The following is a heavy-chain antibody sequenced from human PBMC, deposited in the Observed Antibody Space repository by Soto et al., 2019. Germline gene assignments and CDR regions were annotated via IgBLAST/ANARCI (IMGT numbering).Heavy chain of an antibody. CDR1: SGSISSSNW. D-gene: IGHD6-6*01. J-gene: IGHJ6*03. Sequence: QVQXXESGPGXVXXXXXXSLTXXVSSGSISSSNWWSWVRQPPGKGLEWIGEIYHSGSTNYNPSLKSRVTISVDKSKNQFSLKLSSVTAADTAVYYCARIRHHYYYYMDVWGKGTTVTVSS. CDR3: ARIRHHYYYYMDV. CDR2: IYHSGST. V-gene: IGHV4-4*02.